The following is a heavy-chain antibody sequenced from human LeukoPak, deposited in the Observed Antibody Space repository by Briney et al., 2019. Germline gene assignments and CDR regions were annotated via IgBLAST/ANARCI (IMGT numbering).Heavy chain of an antibody. V-gene: IGHV3-21*04. CDR2: ITSSGNYI. J-gene: IGHJ4*02. Sequence: GGSLRLSCAASGFTSGTSSMSWVRQAPGMGLEWVSSITSSGNYIYYADSVKGRFTISRDNAKNSLYLQMNSLRAEDTAVYYCAQQLGYCSDGTCYFTYWGQGTLVTVSS. CDR1: GFTSGTSS. D-gene: IGHD2-15*01. CDR3: AQQLGYCSDGTCYFTY.